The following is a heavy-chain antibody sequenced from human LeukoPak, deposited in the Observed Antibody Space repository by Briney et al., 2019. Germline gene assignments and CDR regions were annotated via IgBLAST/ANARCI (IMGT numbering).Heavy chain of an antibody. CDR1: GGSFSGYY. D-gene: IGHD3-10*01. J-gene: IGHJ4*02. Sequence: SETLSLTCAVYGGSFSGYYWSWIRQPPGKGLEWIGEINHSGSTNYDPSLMSRVTISVDTSKNQFSLKLSSVTAADTAVYFCARQNYGSAPLRYWGQGTLVTVSS. CDR3: ARQNYGSAPLRY. CDR2: INHSGST. V-gene: IGHV4-34*01.